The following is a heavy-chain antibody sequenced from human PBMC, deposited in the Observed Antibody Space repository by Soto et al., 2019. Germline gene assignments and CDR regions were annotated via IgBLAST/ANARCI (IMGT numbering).Heavy chain of an antibody. CDR1: GGSISSGDYY. CDR2: IYYSGST. J-gene: IGHJ4*02. CDR3: ARAFSGYDPTNLGFDY. V-gene: IGHV4-30-4*01. Sequence: SETLSLTCTVSGGSISSGDYYWSWIRQPPGKGLEWIGYIYYSGSTYYNPSLKSRVTISVDTSKNQFSLKLSSVTAADTAVYYCARAFSGYDPTNLGFDYWGQGTLVTVSS. D-gene: IGHD5-12*01.